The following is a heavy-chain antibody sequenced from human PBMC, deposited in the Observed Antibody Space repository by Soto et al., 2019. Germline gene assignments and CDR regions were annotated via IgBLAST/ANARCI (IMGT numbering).Heavy chain of an antibody. CDR3: ASQDYSSSTDASFLVNGYFDL. Sequence: QMQLQESGPGLVKPSGTLSLTCGVSGGSISSSKWWTWVRQPPGKGPEWIGEIYHSGSTNYNPSLTGRVTISLDKSKNPFYLTLTSVTAAETAVYYWASQDYSSSTDASFLVNGYFDLWGRGILVTVSS. V-gene: IGHV4-4*02. CDR1: GGSISSSKW. CDR2: IYHSGST. J-gene: IGHJ2*01. D-gene: IGHD6-6*01.